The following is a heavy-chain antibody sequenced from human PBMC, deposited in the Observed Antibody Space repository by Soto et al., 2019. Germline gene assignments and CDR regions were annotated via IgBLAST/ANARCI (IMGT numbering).Heavy chain of an antibody. D-gene: IGHD3-10*01. Sequence: PSETLSLTCAVYGGSFSGYYWTWIRQPPGTGLEWIGEINHSGSTNYNPSLKSRVTISVDTSKNQFSLKLTSVTAADTAVYYCARVTRLDAFDIWGQGTMVTVSS. V-gene: IGHV4-34*01. J-gene: IGHJ3*02. CDR2: INHSGST. CDR3: ARVTRLDAFDI. CDR1: GGSFSGYY.